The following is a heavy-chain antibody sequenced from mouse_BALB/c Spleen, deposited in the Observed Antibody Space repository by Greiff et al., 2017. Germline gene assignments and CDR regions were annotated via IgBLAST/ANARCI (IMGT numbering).Heavy chain of an antibody. CDR1: GFTFSSFG. J-gene: IGHJ2*01. D-gene: IGHD1-2*01. Sequence: EVQLVESGGGLVQPGGSRKLSCAASGFTFSSFGMHWVRQAPEKGLEWVAYISSGSSTIYYADTVKGRFTISRDNPKNTLFLQMTSLRSEDTAMYYCARGYYGLYYFDYWGQGTTLTVSS. CDR2: ISSGSSTI. V-gene: IGHV5-17*02. CDR3: ARGYYGLYYFDY.